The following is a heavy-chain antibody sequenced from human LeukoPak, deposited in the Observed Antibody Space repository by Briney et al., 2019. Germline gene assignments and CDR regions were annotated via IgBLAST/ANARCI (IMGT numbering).Heavy chain of an antibody. CDR3: ARAPFSSYQP. CDR1: GDSISSNY. CDR2: IYDSGST. J-gene: IGHJ4*02. D-gene: IGHD1-26*01. V-gene: IGHV4-59*01. Sequence: SETLSLTCTVSGDSISSNYWSWIRQPPGKGLEWIGYIYDSGSTHYSPSLKSRVTISVDTSKNQFSLKLSSVTAADTAMYYCARAPFSSYQPWGQGTLVTVSS.